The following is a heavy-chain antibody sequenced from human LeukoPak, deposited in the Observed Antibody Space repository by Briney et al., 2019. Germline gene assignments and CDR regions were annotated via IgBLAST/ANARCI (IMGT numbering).Heavy chain of an antibody. V-gene: IGHV4-30-2*01. CDR2: IYHSGST. J-gene: IGHJ4*02. CDR1: GGSISSGGDS. Sequence: SETLSLTCAVSGGSISSGGDSWSWIRQPPGKGLEWIGYIYHSGSTYYNPSLKSRVTISVDRSKNQFSLKLSSVTAADTAVYYCARGARGQQDYWGQGTLVTVSS. D-gene: IGHD6-13*01. CDR3: ARGARGQQDY.